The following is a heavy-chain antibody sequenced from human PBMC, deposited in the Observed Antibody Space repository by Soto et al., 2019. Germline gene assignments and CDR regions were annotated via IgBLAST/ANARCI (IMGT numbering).Heavy chain of an antibody. D-gene: IGHD1-7*01. Sequence: GGSLRLSCAASGFTFSSYGMHWVRQAPGKGLEWVAVIWYDGSNKYYADSVKGRFTISRDNSKNTLYLQMNSLRAEDTAVYYCARDTTLYNWNYGWFDPWGQGTLVTVSS. J-gene: IGHJ5*02. V-gene: IGHV3-33*01. CDR2: IWYDGSNK. CDR3: ARDTTLYNWNYGWFDP. CDR1: GFTFSSYG.